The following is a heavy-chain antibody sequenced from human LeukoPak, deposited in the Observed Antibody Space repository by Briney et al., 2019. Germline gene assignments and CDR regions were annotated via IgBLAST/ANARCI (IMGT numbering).Heavy chain of an antibody. V-gene: IGHV3-53*01. J-gene: IGHJ4*02. D-gene: IGHD2-2*01. Sequence: GGSLRLSCAASGFVVSSNYLAWVRQAPGEGLEWVSFMYSDNNIHYADSVKGRFTISRDNSKNTFYLQMNSLRVEDTAIYYCAKFNIVVVPAAAFEYWGQGTLVTVSS. CDR1: GFVVSSNY. CDR2: MYSDNNI. CDR3: AKFNIVVVPAAAFEY.